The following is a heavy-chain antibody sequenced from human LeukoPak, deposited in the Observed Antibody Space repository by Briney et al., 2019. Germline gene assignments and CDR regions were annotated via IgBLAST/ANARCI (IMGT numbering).Heavy chain of an antibody. CDR2: IYYSGST. V-gene: IGHV4-59*01. D-gene: IGHD6-13*01. J-gene: IGHJ5*02. Sequence: SETLSLTCTVSGGSISSYYWSWIRQPPGKGLEWIGYIYYSGSTNYNPSPKSRVTISVDTSKNQFSLKLSSVTAADTAVYYCARALEQQLVQGHWFDPWGQGTLVTVSS. CDR1: GGSISSYY. CDR3: ARALEQQLVQGHWFDP.